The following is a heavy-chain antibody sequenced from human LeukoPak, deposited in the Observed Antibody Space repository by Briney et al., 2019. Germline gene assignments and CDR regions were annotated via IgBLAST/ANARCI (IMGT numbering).Heavy chain of an antibody. Sequence: GGSLRLSCAASRFTFDDYAMHWVRQAPGKGLEWVSGISWNSGSIGYADSVKGRFTISRDNAKNSLYLQMNSLRAEDTAVYYCARAGIAAAYFDYWGQGTLVTVSS. CDR1: RFTFDDYA. CDR2: ISWNSGSI. V-gene: IGHV3-9*01. D-gene: IGHD6-13*01. CDR3: ARAGIAAAYFDY. J-gene: IGHJ4*02.